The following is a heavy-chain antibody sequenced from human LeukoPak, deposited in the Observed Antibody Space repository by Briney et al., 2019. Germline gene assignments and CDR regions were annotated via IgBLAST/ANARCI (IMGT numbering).Heavy chain of an antibody. CDR2: IYYSGST. J-gene: IGHJ5*02. D-gene: IGHD3-22*01. V-gene: IGHV4-30-4*08. CDR1: GGSISSGDYY. Sequence: SETLSLTCTVSGGSISSGDYYWRWIRQPPGTGLEWIGYIYYSGSTYYNPSLKSRVTISVDTSKNQFSLKLSSVTAADTAVYYCARVFPHYYDSRINWFDPWGQGTLVTVSS. CDR3: ARVFPHYYDSRINWFDP.